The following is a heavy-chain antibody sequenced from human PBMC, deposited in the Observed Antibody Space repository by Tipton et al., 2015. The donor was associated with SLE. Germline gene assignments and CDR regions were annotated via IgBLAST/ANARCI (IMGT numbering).Heavy chain of an antibody. J-gene: IGHJ4*02. CDR2: IYYNGRT. CDR1: GASITSHY. D-gene: IGHD6-13*01. Sequence: TLSLTCTVSGASITSHYWSWIRQPPGKGLEWIGYIYYNGRTNNNPSLKSRVTMSTDTSKNQFSLKLNSVTAADTAVYYCARRRGSSWYEDYFDYWGQGTLVTVSS. CDR3: ARRRGSSWYEDYFDY. V-gene: IGHV4-59*11.